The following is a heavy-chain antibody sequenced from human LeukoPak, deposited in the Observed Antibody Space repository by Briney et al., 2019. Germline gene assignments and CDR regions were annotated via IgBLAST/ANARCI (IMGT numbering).Heavy chain of an antibody. CDR1: GGSISSGGYS. J-gene: IGHJ4*02. CDR2: IYHSGST. D-gene: IGHD4-17*01. V-gene: IGHV4-30-2*01. Sequence: SQTLSLTCAVSGGSISSGGYSWSWIRQPPGKGLEWIGYIYHSGSTYYNPSLKSRVTISVDRSKNQFSLKLSSVTAADTAVYCCAREGRGGDYDYWGQGTLVTVSS. CDR3: AREGRGGDYDY.